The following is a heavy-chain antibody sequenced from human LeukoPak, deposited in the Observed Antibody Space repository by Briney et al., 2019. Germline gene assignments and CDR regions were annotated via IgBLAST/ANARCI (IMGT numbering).Heavy chain of an antibody. CDR2: IKQHGREK. V-gene: IGHV3-7*04. D-gene: IGHD6-13*01. CDR3: ARVRGTSRYSSSWYDY. Sequence: GGSLRLSCAASGFTLSSFWMSWVRQAPGKGLEGVAKIKQHGREKYYVDSVKGRVTISRDNAKNSLYLQMNSLRVEDTAVYYCARVRGTSRYSSSWYDYWGLGTLVPVPS. CDR1: GFTLSSFW. J-gene: IGHJ4*02.